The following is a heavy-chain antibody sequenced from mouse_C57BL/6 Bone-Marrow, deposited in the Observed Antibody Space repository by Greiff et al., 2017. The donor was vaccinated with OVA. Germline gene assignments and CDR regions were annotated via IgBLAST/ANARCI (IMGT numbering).Heavy chain of an antibody. V-gene: IGHV1-81*01. CDR2: IYPRSGNT. J-gene: IGHJ2*01. D-gene: IGHD1-1*01. CDR1: GYTFTSYG. Sequence: QVQLQQSGAELARPGASVKLSCKASGYTFTSYGISWVKQRTGQGLEWIGEIYPRSGNTYYNEKFKGKATLTADKSSSTAYMALRSLTSEDSAVYFCARLNYYGSSKGFDYWGQGTTLTVSS. CDR3: ARLNYYGSSKGFDY.